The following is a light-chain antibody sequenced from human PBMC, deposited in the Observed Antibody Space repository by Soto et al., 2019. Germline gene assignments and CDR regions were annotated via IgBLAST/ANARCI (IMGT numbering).Light chain of an antibody. CDR2: SAS. CDR1: QSVSSSY. CDR3: QQYGSS. J-gene: IGKJ1*01. V-gene: IGKV3-20*01. Sequence: EIVLTQSPGTLSLSPGERATLSCRASQSVSSSYLAWYQQKPGQAPRLLIYSASSRATGIPDRFSGSGSGTDFTLTIISLEPEDFAVYYCQQYGSSFGQGTKVEIK.